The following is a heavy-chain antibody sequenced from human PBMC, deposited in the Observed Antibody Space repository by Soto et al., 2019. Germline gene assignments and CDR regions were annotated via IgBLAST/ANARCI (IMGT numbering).Heavy chain of an antibody. V-gene: IGHV1-18*01. D-gene: IGHD2-15*01. CDR1: GYTFTSYG. CDR2: ISAYNGNT. J-gene: IGHJ6*02. Sequence: QVQLEQSGAEVKKPGASVKVSCKASGYTFTSYGISWVRQAPGQGLEWMGWISAYNGNTNYAQKLQGRVTMTTDTSTSTAYMELRSLRSDDTAVYYCARDHGKYCSGGSCYSHYYYGMDVWGQGTTVTVSS. CDR3: ARDHGKYCSGGSCYSHYYYGMDV.